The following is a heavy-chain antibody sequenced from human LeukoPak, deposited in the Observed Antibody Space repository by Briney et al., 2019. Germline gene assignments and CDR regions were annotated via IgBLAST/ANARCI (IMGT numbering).Heavy chain of an antibody. CDR3: ARSLRGVFDY. Sequence: SETLSLTCTVSGGSISNYYWSWIRQHPGKGLEWIGYIYYSGSTYYNPSLKSRVTISVDTSKNQFSLKLSSVTAADTAVYYCARSLRGVFDYWGQGTLVTVSS. V-gene: IGHV4-59*06. J-gene: IGHJ4*02. D-gene: IGHD5/OR15-5a*01. CDR2: IYYSGST. CDR1: GGSISNYY.